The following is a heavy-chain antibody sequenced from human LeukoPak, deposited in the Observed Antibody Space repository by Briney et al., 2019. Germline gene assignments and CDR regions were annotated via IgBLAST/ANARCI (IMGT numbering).Heavy chain of an antibody. CDR2: IHTSGST. CDR3: ARGIVPAAIWGAFDI. J-gene: IGHJ3*02. Sequence: SETLSLTCTVSGGSISSYYWSWIRQPAGKGLEWIGRIHTSGSTNYNPSLKSRVTMSVDTSKNQFSLKLSSVTAADTAVYYCARGIVPAAIWGAFDIWGQGTMVTVSS. CDR1: GGSISSYY. D-gene: IGHD2-2*02. V-gene: IGHV4-4*07.